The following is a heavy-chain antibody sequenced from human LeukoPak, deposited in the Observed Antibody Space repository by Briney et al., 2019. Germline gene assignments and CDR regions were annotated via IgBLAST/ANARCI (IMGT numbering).Heavy chain of an antibody. D-gene: IGHD2-15*01. CDR1: GGSISSYY. V-gene: IGHV4-59*01. CDR2: IYYSGST. CDR3: ARGGRVAGPLNWFDP. Sequence: SETLSLTCTVSGGSISSYYWSWIRQPPGKGLEWIGYIYYSGSTNYNPSLKGRVTISVDTSKNQFSLKLSSVTAADTAVYYCARGGRVAGPLNWFDPWGQGTLVTVSS. J-gene: IGHJ5*02.